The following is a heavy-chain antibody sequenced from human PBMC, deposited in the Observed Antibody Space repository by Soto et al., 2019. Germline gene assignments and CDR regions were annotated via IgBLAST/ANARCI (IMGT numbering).Heavy chain of an antibody. Sequence: QVHLVQSGAEVKRPGSSVRVSCRASGGTFYTYAFTWVRQAPGQGLEWMGGITPMIGTTKYAPKFHGRVTFSADESASTASMEPSNPTSDDTAVYYCARDVSVMTSVFGFWGQGTLITVSS. CDR1: GGTFYTYA. CDR2: ITPMIGTT. D-gene: IGHD3-10*01. J-gene: IGHJ4*02. CDR3: ARDVSVMTSVFGF. V-gene: IGHV1-69*01.